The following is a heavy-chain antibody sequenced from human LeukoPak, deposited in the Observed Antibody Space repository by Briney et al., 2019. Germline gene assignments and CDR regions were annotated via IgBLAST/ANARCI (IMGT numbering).Heavy chain of an antibody. Sequence: PSETLALTCTVSGGSFRSYYWSWVRQPPGKGLEWIGYISYSGSTAYNPSPKSRVTVSLDTSKNQFSLRLSSVTAADMAVYYCGRETRLHSGSYSNDAFDIWGQGTMVTVSS. D-gene: IGHD1-26*01. CDR3: GRETRLHSGSYSNDAFDI. J-gene: IGHJ3*02. CDR2: ISYSGST. V-gene: IGHV4-59*01. CDR1: GGSFRSYY.